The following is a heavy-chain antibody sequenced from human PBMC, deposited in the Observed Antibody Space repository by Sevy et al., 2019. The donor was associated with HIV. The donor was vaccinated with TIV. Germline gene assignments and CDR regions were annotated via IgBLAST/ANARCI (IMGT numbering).Heavy chain of an antibody. V-gene: IGHV4-59*01. D-gene: IGHD5-12*01. Sequence: SETLSLTCTFSGGSISSYYWSWIRQPPGKGLEWIGYIYYSGSTNYNPSLKSRVTISVDTSKNQFSLKLSSVTAADTAVYYCARDGDSTGGFDYWGQGTLVTVSS. CDR3: ARDGDSTGGFDY. J-gene: IGHJ4*02. CDR1: GGSISSYY. CDR2: IYYSGST.